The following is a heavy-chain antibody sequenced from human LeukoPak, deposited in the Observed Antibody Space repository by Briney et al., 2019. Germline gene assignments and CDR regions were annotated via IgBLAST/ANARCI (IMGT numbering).Heavy chain of an antibody. J-gene: IGHJ5*02. CDR3: ARAYSSSWYFNWFDP. V-gene: IGHV4-38-2*02. D-gene: IGHD6-13*01. CDR1: GYSISSGYY. Sequence: SETLSLTCTVSGYSISSGYYWGWIRQPPGKGLEWIGNIYPSGTTYYNPSLKTRVTISVDTSRNQFSLKLSSVAAAYTAVYFCARAYSSSWYFNWFDPWGQGTLVTVSS. CDR2: IYPSGTT.